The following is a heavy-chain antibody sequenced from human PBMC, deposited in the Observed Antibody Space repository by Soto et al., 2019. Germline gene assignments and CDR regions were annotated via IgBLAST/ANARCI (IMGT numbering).Heavy chain of an antibody. V-gene: IGHV1-3*01. Sequence: ASVKVSCKASENTFSTYLVHWVRQVHGQGLEWMGWHNGYNGQTEYSQKFQGRVTSTRDTSAKTAYLELRSLTSEDTAVYYCAGPHDRAGLGTWGQGTLVTVSS. D-gene: IGHD1-1*01. CDR3: AGPHDRAGLGT. CDR2: HNGYNGQT. CDR1: ENTFSTYL. J-gene: IGHJ5*02.